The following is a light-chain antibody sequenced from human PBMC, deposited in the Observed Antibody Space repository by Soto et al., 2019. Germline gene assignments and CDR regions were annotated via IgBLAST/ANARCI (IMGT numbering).Light chain of an antibody. CDR3: QQLFDSPIT. V-gene: IGKV1-9*01. Sequence: LTQSPGTLSLSPGERATLSCRASQVISTSLAWYQVKPGKAPKLLIYAASTLESGVPSRFSATASGTEFSLTITSLQPEDFATYYCQQLFDSPITFGQVTRREIK. J-gene: IGKJ5*01. CDR1: QVISTS. CDR2: AAS.